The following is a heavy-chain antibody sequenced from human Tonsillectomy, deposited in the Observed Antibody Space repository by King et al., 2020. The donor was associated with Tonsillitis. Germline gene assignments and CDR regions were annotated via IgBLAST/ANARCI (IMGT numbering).Heavy chain of an antibody. CDR2: IGSNGGST. Sequence: VQLVESGGGLVQPGGSLRLSCSASGFTFSSYAMHWVRQAPGKGLEHFSAIGSNGGSTYYADSVKGRFTISRDNSKNTLHLQMSSLRAEDTAVYYCVKSPPPGAGTPLAYWGQGTLVTVSS. CDR1: GFTFSSYA. V-gene: IGHV3-64D*06. J-gene: IGHJ4*02. CDR3: VKSPPPGAGTPLAY. D-gene: IGHD3-10*01.